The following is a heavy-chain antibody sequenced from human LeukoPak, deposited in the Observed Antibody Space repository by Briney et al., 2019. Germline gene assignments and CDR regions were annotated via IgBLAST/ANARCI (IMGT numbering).Heavy chain of an antibody. CDR2: INLNSGGK. D-gene: IGHD1-26*01. V-gene: IGHV1-2*02. CDR3: ARFKWKLSPNFDY. CDR1: GYTFTGNN. Sequence: ASVTLSRNSSGYTFTGNNMYWVWHRHGQGLERVGWINLNSGGKNYAQKFQGRVTMTRDTSISTADMELSRLRSDDTAVYYCARFKWKLSPNFDYWGQGTLVTVSS. J-gene: IGHJ4*02.